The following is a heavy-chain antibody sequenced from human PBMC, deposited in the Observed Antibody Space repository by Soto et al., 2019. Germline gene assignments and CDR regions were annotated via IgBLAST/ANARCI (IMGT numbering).Heavy chain of an antibody. CDR2: IIPIFGTA. Sequence: SVKVSCKASGGTFSSYAISWVRQAPGQGLEWMGGIIPIFGTANYAQKFQGRVTITADESTSTAYMELSSLRSEDTAVYYCARSVRGPNWFDPWGQGTLVTVSS. CDR1: GGTFSSYA. CDR3: ARSVRGPNWFDP. V-gene: IGHV1-69*13. J-gene: IGHJ5*02.